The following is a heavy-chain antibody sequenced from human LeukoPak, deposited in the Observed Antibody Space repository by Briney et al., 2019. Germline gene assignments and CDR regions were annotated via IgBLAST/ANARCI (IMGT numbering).Heavy chain of an antibody. J-gene: IGHJ4*02. Sequence: SQTLSLTCVISGDSVSSDSVAWNWIRQSPSRGLEWLGRTYFRSKWYYDYAVSVKRRITINPDTSENQFSLQLNSVTPEDTAVYFCARQGPVWPFDYWGQGTLVTVSS. CDR1: GDSVSSDSVA. CDR2: TYFRSKWYY. CDR3: ARQGPVWPFDY. D-gene: IGHD2-8*01. V-gene: IGHV6-1*01.